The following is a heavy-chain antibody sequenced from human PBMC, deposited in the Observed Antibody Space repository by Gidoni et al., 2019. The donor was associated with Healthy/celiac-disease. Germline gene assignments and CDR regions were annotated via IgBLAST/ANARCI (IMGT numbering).Heavy chain of an antibody. D-gene: IGHD1-26*01. V-gene: IGHV1-3*01. CDR1: GYTFTSYA. CDR3: ARELSGSYLHHPFDY. CDR2: INAGNGNT. J-gene: IGHJ4*02. Sequence: QVQLVQSGAEVKKPGASVKVSCKASGYTFTSYAMHWVRQAPGQRLEWMGWINAGNGNTKYSQKFQGRVTITRDTSASTAYMELSSLRSEDTAVYYCARELSGSYLHHPFDYWGQGTLVTVSS.